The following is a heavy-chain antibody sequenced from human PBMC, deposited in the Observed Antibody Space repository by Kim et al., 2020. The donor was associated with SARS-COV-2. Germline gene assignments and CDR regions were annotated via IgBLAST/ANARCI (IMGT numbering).Heavy chain of an antibody. J-gene: IGHJ3*02. V-gene: IGHV3-21*01. D-gene: IGHD3-3*01. CDR1: GFTFSSYS. CDR3: ARDLSDTIFGVVIMSAFDI. Sequence: GGSLRLSCAASGFTFSSYSMNWVRQAPGKGLEWVSSISSSSYIYYADSVRGRFTISRDNAKNSLYLQMNSLRAEDTAVYYCARDLSDTIFGVVIMSAFDIWGQGTMVTVSS. CDR2: ISSSSYI.